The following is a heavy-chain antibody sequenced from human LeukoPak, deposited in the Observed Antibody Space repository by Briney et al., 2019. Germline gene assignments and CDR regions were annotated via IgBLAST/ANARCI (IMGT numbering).Heavy chain of an antibody. D-gene: IGHD6-19*01. J-gene: IGHJ4*02. CDR3: ARGGPYSSGSIDY. CDR2: MNPNSGNT. V-gene: IGHV1-8*03. CDR1: GGTFSSYA. Sequence: ASVKVSCKASGGTFSSYAINWVRQATGQGLEWMGWMNPNSGNTGCAQKFQGRVTITRNTSISTAYMELSSLRSEDTAVYYCARGGPYSSGSIDYWGQGTLVTVSS.